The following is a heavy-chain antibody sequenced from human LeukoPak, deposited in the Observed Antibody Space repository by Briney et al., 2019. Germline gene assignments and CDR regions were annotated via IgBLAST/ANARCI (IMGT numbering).Heavy chain of an antibody. D-gene: IGHD1-26*01. CDR3: ARLAVVGATVGFDF. V-gene: IGHV3-7*01. CDR2: INQDEGEI. Sequence: GGSLRLSCAASGFSFSTFWMGWVRQAPGKGLDWVANINQDEGEIYYADSVRGRFTISRDNAKNSLFLQMNSLRVEDTALYYRARLAVVGATVGFDFWGQGTLVTVSS. J-gene: IGHJ4*02. CDR1: GFSFSTFW.